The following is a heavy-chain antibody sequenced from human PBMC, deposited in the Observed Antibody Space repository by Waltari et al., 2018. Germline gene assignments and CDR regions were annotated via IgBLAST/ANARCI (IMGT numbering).Heavy chain of an antibody. CDR3: ATDQNWGSAY. V-gene: IGHV3-7*03. CDR1: GFIFDNYW. J-gene: IGHJ4*02. CDR2: IKTDGTEK. Sequence: VQLVESGGGLVQPGASVRLPCAVCGFIFDNYWMGWVRQAPDKGLEWVASIKTDGTEKHYMDSVKGQFTISRDNAKNSLYLQMNSLRFEDTAVYYCATDQNWGSAYWGQGTLVTVSS. D-gene: IGHD3-16*01.